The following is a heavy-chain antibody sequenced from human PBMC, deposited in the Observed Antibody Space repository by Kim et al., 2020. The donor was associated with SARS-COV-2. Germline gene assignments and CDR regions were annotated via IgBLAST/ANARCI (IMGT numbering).Heavy chain of an antibody. V-gene: IGHV4-59*01. D-gene: IGHD1-1*01. CDR2: VYYSGST. CDR1: GGSISSYY. CDR3: ARGGTVRYGMDV. J-gene: IGHJ6*02. Sequence: SETLSLTCTVSGGSISSYYWSWIRQPPGKGLEWIGYVYYSGSTSYNPSLKSRVTISVDTSKNQFSLKLTSVTAADTAVYYCARGGTVRYGMDVWGQGTTVTVSS.